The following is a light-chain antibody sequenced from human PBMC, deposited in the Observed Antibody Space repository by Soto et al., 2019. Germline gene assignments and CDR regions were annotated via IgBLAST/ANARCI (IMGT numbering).Light chain of an antibody. Sequence: QSALTQPPSASGSPGQSVTISCTGTSSDVGGYNYVSWYQQHPDKAPKLMIYEVSKRPSGVPDRFSGSKSGNTASLTVSGLQAEDEADYYCSSYAGSNPVVFGGGTKLTVL. CDR1: SSDVGGYNY. CDR3: SSYAGSNPVV. V-gene: IGLV2-8*01. CDR2: EVS. J-gene: IGLJ2*01.